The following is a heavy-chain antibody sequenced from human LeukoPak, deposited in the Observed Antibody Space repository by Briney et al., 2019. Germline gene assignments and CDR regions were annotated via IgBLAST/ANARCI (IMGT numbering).Heavy chain of an antibody. CDR1: GYTFTSYD. D-gene: IGHD2-15*01. J-gene: IGHJ5*02. V-gene: IGHV1-8*01. CDR2: MNPNSGNT. Sequence: ASVKVSCKASGYTFTSYDINWVRQATGQGLEWMGWMNPNSGNTGYAQKFQGRVTMTRNTSISTAYMELSSLRSEDTAVYHCARGYCSGGSCYGDWFDPWGQGTLVTVSS. CDR3: ARGYCSGGSCYGDWFDP.